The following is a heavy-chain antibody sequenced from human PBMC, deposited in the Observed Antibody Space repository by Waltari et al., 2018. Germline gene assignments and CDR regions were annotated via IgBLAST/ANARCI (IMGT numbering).Heavy chain of an antibody. J-gene: IGHJ3*02. V-gene: IGHV1-2*02. D-gene: IGHD1-26*01. CDR3: ARDRGGSYYYDAFDI. CDR1: GYTFTGYY. Sequence: QVQLVQSGAEVKKPGASVKVSCKASGYTFTGYYMHWVRQAPGQGLEWMGWINPNSGGTNYAQKFQGRVTMTRDTSISTAYMELSRLRSDDTAVYYCARDRGGSYYYDAFDIWGQGTMVTVSS. CDR2: INPNSGGT.